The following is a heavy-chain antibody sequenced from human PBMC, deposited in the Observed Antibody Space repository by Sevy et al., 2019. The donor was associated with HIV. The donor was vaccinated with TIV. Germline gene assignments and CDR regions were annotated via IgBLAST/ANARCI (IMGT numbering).Heavy chain of an antibody. V-gene: IGHV1-69*13. J-gene: IGHJ4*02. CDR2: IIPILGTV. CDR1: GGTFSSYG. CDR3: ARGAGNGWYYFDY. Sequence: ASVKVSCKASGGTFSSYGISWVRQAPGQGLEWMGGIIPILGTVNYAQKFQGRVTITADESTKTAYMELSGLRSEDTAVYYCARGAGNGWYYFDYWGQETLVTVSS. D-gene: IGHD6-19*01.